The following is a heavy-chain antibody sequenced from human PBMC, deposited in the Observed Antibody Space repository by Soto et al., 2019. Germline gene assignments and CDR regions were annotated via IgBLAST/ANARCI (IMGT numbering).Heavy chain of an antibody. CDR2: SSNSGTFS. V-gene: IGHV3-11*06. D-gene: IGHD1-1*01. Sequence: GGSLRLSCEGSGFTSSDYYISWIRQAPGKGLEWISYSSNSGTFSRYADSVKGRFSISRDNTKNLLYLQMNSLRAEDTAVYYCARSGDNYNRLDYWGQGTPVTVSS. J-gene: IGHJ4*02. CDR3: ARSGDNYNRLDY. CDR1: GFTSSDYY.